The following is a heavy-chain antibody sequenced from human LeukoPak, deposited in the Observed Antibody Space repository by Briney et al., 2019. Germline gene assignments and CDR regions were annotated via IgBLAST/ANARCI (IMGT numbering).Heavy chain of an antibody. D-gene: IGHD2-21*02. CDR1: GYTFTGYY. Sequence: GASVKVSCKASGYTFTGYYIHWVRQAPGQGLEWMGWINPNSGGTNYAQKFQGRVTMARDMSISTAYMELSRLRSDDTAVYYCARLYCGGDCYYDYWGQGTLVTVSS. CDR2: INPNSGGT. CDR3: ARLYCGGDCYYDY. J-gene: IGHJ4*02. V-gene: IGHV1-2*02.